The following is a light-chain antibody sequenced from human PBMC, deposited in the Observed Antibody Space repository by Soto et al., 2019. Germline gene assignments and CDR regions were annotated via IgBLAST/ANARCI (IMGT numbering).Light chain of an antibody. J-gene: IGKJ4*01. Sequence: EIVLTQSPGTLSLSPGERATLSCRASQSVSSSYLAWYQQKPGQAPRLLISDVSKRAAGVPARFSGSGSGTDFTLTISSLEPEDFAVYYCHQRSNWPLTFGGGTKLEI. CDR3: HQRSNWPLT. V-gene: IGKV3D-20*02. CDR1: QSVSSSY. CDR2: DVS.